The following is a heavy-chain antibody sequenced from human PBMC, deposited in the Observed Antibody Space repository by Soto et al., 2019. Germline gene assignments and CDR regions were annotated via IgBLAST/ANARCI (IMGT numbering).Heavy chain of an antibody. CDR1: GFTFRNFA. J-gene: IGHJ5*02. Sequence: GGSLRLSCVASGFTFRNFAMTWVRQAPGRGLEWVSSIDWSGVDLYYADSVKGRFTISRDNSKSTLSLQMSSLRADDTAVYYCTRDAISMVRGTDNWFDPWGQGTLVTVSS. D-gene: IGHD3-10*01. V-gene: IGHV3-23*03. CDR2: IDWSGVDL. CDR3: TRDAISMVRGTDNWFDP.